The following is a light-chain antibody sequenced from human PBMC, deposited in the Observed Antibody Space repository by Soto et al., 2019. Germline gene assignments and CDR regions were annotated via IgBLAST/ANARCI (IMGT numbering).Light chain of an antibody. Sequence: EIVMTQSPATLSVSPGERATLSCRASQSVATNLAWYQQKPGQPPRLLIYGASTRATGIPARFSGSGSGTEFTLTINSLQSEDFGVYFCMQYNKWPLRTFGQGTKVDIK. CDR3: MQYNKWPLRT. CDR2: GAS. CDR1: QSVATN. V-gene: IGKV3-15*01. J-gene: IGKJ1*01.